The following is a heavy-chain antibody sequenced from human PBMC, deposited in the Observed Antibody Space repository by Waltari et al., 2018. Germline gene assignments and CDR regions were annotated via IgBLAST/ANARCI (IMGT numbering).Heavy chain of an antibody. CDR2: IFHTGST. Sequence: QLQLQESGPGLVKPSETLSLTCIVSGGSIPNSIYYWAWVRQPPGKGLEWIGAIFHTGSTYYTPSLKSRVSISVDTSKTHFSLKLTSVTAADAAVYYCVRHCFALVGSCNWFDPWGQGTLVTVSS. D-gene: IGHD2-21*01. J-gene: IGHJ5*02. CDR3: VRHCFALVGSCNWFDP. CDR1: GGSIPNSIYY. V-gene: IGHV4-39*01.